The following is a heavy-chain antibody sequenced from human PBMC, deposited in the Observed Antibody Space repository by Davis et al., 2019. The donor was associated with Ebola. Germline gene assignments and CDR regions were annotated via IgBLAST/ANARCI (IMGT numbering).Heavy chain of an antibody. CDR2: ISRDGGST. CDR3: AKDLSGYMYGRLDY. J-gene: IGHJ4*02. CDR1: GFTFDDYA. V-gene: IGHV3-43D*03. Sequence: GGSLRLSCAASGFTFDDYAMHWVRHAPGTGLEWVSLISRDGGSTYYADSVKGRFTISRDNSKNSLYLQMNSLRAEDTALYYCAKDLSGYMYGRLDYWGQGTLVAVSS. D-gene: IGHD5-12*01.